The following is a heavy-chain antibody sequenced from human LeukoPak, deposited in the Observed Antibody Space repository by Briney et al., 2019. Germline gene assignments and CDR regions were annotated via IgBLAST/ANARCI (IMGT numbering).Heavy chain of an antibody. CDR3: AKALQNYGGNPIGY. V-gene: IGHV3-21*04. CDR1: GFSLSSYS. Sequence: GGSLRLSCAASGFSLSSYSLNWVRQAPGKGLEWVSSISSIRSYIYYADSVKGRFTISRDNSKNTLYLQMNSLRAEDTAVYYCAKALQNYGGNPIGYWGQGTLVTVSS. J-gene: IGHJ4*02. D-gene: IGHD4-23*01. CDR2: ISSIRSYI.